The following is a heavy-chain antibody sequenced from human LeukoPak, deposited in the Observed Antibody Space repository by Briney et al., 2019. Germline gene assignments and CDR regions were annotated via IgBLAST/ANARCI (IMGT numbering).Heavy chain of an antibody. CDR1: GFKFSSYG. V-gene: IGHV3-30*18. D-gene: IGHD6-13*01. CDR2: LSADGGHK. J-gene: IGHJ4*02. Sequence: PGGSLRLSCEASGFKFSSYGMHWVRQAPGKGLECVAVLSADGGHKQFADAVKDRFAISRDNSKETLYLQMNGLRSEDTAIYYCAKGGVSDRGSWYGDYFDYWGQGTLVTVSS. CDR3: AKGGVSDRGSWYGDYFDY.